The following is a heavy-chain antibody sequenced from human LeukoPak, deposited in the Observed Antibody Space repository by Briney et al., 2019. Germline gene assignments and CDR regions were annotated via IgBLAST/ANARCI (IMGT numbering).Heavy chain of an antibody. J-gene: IGHJ4*02. V-gene: IGHV1-8*01. CDR1: GYTFTSYD. CDR3: ARGSNRYYGSGSYYKY. Sequence: ASVKVSCKASGYTFTSYDINWVRQATGQGLEWMGWMNPNSGNTGYAQKFQGRVIMTRNTSISTAYMELSSLRSEDTAVYYCARGSNRYYGSGSYYKYWGQGTLVTVSS. D-gene: IGHD3-10*01. CDR2: MNPNSGNT.